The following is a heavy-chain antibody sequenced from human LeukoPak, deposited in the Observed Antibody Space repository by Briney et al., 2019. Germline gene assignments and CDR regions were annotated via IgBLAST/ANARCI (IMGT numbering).Heavy chain of an antibody. Sequence: PGGSLRLSCAASGFTFSTYAVNWVRQAPGKGLEWVSTISGSGDSTYYADSVKGRFTISRDNSKDTLYLQMGSVRVDDTAVYYCASSSLAVVTDYYYYGMDVWGQGTTVTVSS. V-gene: IGHV3-23*01. CDR3: ASSSLAVVTDYYYYGMDV. CDR1: GFTFSTYA. CDR2: ISGSGDST. J-gene: IGHJ6*02. D-gene: IGHD2-21*02.